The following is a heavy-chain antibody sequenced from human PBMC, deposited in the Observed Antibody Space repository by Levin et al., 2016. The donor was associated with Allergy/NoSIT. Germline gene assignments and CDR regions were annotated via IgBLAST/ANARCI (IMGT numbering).Heavy chain of an antibody. V-gene: IGHV3-23*01. J-gene: IGHJ6*02. Sequence: WIRQPPGKGLEWVSAISGSGGSTYYADSVKGRFTISRDNSKNTLYLQMNSLRAEDTAVYYCAKGGYGENYYYGMDVWGQGTTVTVSS. D-gene: IGHD4-17*01. CDR3: AKGGYGENYYYGMDV. CDR2: ISGSGGST.